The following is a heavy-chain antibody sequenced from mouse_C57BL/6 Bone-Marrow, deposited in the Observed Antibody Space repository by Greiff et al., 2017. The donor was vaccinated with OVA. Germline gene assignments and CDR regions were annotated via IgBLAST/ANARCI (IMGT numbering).Heavy chain of an antibody. CDR1: GYTFTDYY. CDR3: ARDTTVVAKAMDY. V-gene: IGHV1-75*01. Sequence: QVQLKESGPELVKPGASVKISCKASGYTFTDYYINWVKQRPGQGLEWIGWIFPGSGSTYYNEKFKGKATLTVDKSSSTAYMLLSSLTSEDSAVYFCARDTTVVAKAMDYWGQGTSVTVSS. J-gene: IGHJ4*01. CDR2: IFPGSGST. D-gene: IGHD1-1*01.